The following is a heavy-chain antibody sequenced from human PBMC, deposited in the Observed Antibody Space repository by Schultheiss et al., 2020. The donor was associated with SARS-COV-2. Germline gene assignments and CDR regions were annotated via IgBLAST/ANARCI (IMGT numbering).Heavy chain of an antibody. CDR1: GGSISSYY. D-gene: IGHD5-12*01. CDR3: ARVGVNSAFDGGWFDP. CDR2: INHSGST. J-gene: IGHJ5*02. V-gene: IGHV4-34*01. Sequence: SETLSLTCTVSGGSISSYYWSWIRQPPGKGLEWIGEINHSGSTNYNPSLKSRVTISVDKSKNQFSLKVSSVTSADTAVYYCARVGVNSAFDGGWFDPWGQGSLVTVSS.